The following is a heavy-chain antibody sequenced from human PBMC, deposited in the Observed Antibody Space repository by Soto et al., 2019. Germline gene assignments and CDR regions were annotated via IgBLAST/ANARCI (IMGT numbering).Heavy chain of an antibody. D-gene: IGHD4-17*01. J-gene: IGHJ4*02. CDR3: AKPARMTTLYNFDL. Sequence: GSLRLSCEASGFTFSLFGLNWVRQAPGKGLEWVSLISDSGGTTMYADSVKGRFTTSRDNSKDTLYLQMNSLTAEDTAVCYCAKPARMTTLYNFDLWGQGTLVTVPS. CDR1: GFTFSLFG. CDR2: ISDSGGTT. V-gene: IGHV3-23*01.